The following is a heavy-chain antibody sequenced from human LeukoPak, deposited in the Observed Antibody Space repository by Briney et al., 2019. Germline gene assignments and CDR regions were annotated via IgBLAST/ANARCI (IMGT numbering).Heavy chain of an antibody. CDR3: ARGRIVGARLLIDY. CDR1: GYTFTTYD. D-gene: IGHD1-26*01. CDR2: MNPNSGNT. V-gene: IGHV1-8*01. J-gene: IGHJ4*02. Sequence: ASVTVSSTASGYTFTTYDINWVRQAPGQGLEWMGWMNPNSGNTGYAQKFQGRVTMTRNTYISTAYRELSSLRSEDTAVYYCARGRIVGARLLIDYWGQGTLVTVSS.